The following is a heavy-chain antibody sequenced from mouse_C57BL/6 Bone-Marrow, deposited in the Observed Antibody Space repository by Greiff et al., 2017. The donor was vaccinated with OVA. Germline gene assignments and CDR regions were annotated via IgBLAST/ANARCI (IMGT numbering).Heavy chain of an antibody. Sequence: VHLVESGPGLVQPSQSLSITCTVSGFSLTSYGVHWVRQSPGKGLEWLGVIWSGGSTDYNAAFISRLSISKDNSKSQVFFKMNSLQADDTAIYYCARNPRWLLRIYAMDYWGQGTSVTVSS. D-gene: IGHD2-3*01. CDR2: IWSGGST. CDR1: GFSLTSYG. V-gene: IGHV2-2*01. J-gene: IGHJ4*01. CDR3: ARNPRWLLRIYAMDY.